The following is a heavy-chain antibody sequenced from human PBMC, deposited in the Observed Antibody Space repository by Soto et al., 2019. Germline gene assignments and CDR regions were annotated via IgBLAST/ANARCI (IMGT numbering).Heavy chain of an antibody. Sequence: PSETLSLTCAVYGGSFSGYYWSWIRQPPGKGLEWIGEINHSGSTNYNPSLKSRVTISVDTSKNQFSLKLSSVTAADTAVYYCARVSTPPRITIFGGVIPRHYYGMDVWGQGTTVTGSS. CDR3: ARVSTPPRITIFGGVIPRHYYGMDV. D-gene: IGHD3-3*01. CDR2: INHSGST. J-gene: IGHJ6*02. CDR1: GGSFSGYY. V-gene: IGHV4-34*01.